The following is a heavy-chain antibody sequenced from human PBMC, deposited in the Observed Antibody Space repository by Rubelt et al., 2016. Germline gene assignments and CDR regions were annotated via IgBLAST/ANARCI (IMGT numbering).Heavy chain of an antibody. CDR1: GFTFSSYS. D-gene: IGHD5-24*01. Sequence: EVQLVESGGGLVQPGGSLRLSCAASGFTFSSYSMNWVRQAPGKGLEWVSQVNSDGSTMSYADSVKGRFTISRDNAKNTLYLQMNSLRAEDTAVYYCASDGYSWDYWGQGTLVTVSS. J-gene: IGHJ4*02. V-gene: IGHV3-74*02. CDR3: ASDGYSWDY. CDR2: VNSDGSTM.